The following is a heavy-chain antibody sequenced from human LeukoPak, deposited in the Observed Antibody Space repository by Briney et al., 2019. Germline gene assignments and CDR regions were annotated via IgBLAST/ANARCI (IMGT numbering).Heavy chain of an antibody. CDR1: GFPFSNSW. J-gene: IGHJ6*04. CDR2: IKKDGSGI. CDR3: AGGNAMDV. V-gene: IGHV3-7*03. Sequence: GGSLRLSCVVSGFPFSNSWMYWVRQAPGKGLEGVANIKKDGSGISYVDSVKGRFIISRDNTRNSLYLQMNSLTVEDTAVYFCAGGNAMDVWGKGTAVTVSS.